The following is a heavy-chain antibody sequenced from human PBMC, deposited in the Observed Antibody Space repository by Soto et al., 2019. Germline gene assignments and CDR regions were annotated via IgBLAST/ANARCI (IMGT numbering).Heavy chain of an antibody. CDR2: IYTSGST. D-gene: IGHD2-2*01. CDR1: GGSISSYY. CDR3: ARERVVVVPAAPLSYYFDY. Sequence: SETLSLTCTVSGGSISSYYWSWIRQPAGKGLEWIGRIYTSGSTNYNPSFKSRVTMSVDTSKNQFSLKLSSVTAADTAVYYCARERVVVVPAAPLSYYFDYWGQGALVTVSS. V-gene: IGHV4-4*07. J-gene: IGHJ4*02.